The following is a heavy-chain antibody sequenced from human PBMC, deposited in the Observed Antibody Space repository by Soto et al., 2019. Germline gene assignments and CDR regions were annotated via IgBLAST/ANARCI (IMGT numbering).Heavy chain of an antibody. J-gene: IGHJ4*02. CDR2: IWSDGNNK. CDR1: GFTFNTYG. D-gene: IGHD1-1*01. Sequence: ESGGGVVQPGRSLRLSCAASGFTFNTYGFHWVRQAPGKGLEWVAVIWSDGNNKYYADSVKGRFTISRDSSTNTLYLQMNSLRVEDTAVYYCTRIQLDTIMALDYWGQGTLVTVSS. V-gene: IGHV3-33*01. CDR3: TRIQLDTIMALDY.